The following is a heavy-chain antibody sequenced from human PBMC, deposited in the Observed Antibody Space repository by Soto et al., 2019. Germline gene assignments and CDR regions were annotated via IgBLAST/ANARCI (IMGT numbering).Heavy chain of an antibody. CDR2: IIPIFGTA. V-gene: IGHV1-69*01. D-gene: IGHD6-6*01. CDR1: GGTFSSYA. J-gene: IGHJ6*02. CDR3: ASCSRARIAARPDYYYYYGMDV. Sequence: QVQLVQSGAEVKKPGSSVKVSCKASGGTFSSYAISWVRQAPGQGLEWMGGIIPIFGTANYAQKFQGRVTITADESTSTAYMELSSLSSEDTAVYYCASCSRARIAARPDYYYYYGMDVWGQGTTVTVSS.